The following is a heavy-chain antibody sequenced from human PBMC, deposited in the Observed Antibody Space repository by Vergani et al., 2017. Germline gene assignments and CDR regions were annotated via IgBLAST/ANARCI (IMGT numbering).Heavy chain of an antibody. D-gene: IGHD3-22*01. CDR1: GYSFTNYW. V-gene: IGHV5-51*01. CDR3: ARLYGRDSSGSKYFDY. Sequence: EVQLVQSGAEVKKPGESLKISCQISGYSFTNYWIGWVRQMPGKGLEWMGIIHPADSDTRYSPSFQGQVTISVDKSISTAYLQRSSLRASDSAMYYCARLYGRDSSGSKYFDYWGQGPLDTVSS. J-gene: IGHJ4*02. CDR2: IHPADSDT.